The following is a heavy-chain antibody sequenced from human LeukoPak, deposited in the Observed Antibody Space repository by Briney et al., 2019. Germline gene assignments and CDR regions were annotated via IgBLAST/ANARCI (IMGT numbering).Heavy chain of an antibody. D-gene: IGHD5-24*01. Sequence: QSGGSLRLSCAASGFDFGNYAMHWVRQAPGKGLQWVSGINWCSKMVAYAASVKGRFTISRDNAKNSLYLQMNSLTSEDTAFYFCAKGSLEMATVDFEFWGQGTLVTVSS. V-gene: IGHV3-9*01. CDR1: GFDFGNYA. CDR3: AKGSLEMATVDFEF. CDR2: INWCSKMV. J-gene: IGHJ4*02.